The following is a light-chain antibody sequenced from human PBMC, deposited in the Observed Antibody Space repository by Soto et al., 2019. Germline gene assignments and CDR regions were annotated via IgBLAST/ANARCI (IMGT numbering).Light chain of an antibody. V-gene: IGKV3-20*01. CDR2: GAS. J-gene: IGKJ1*01. CDR3: QQYVSSPTWT. Sequence: EIVLTQSPGTLSLSPGERATLSCRASQSISSSYLAWYQQKPGQAPRLLIYGASNRATGIPDRFSGSGSGTDFTLTISRLEAEDCAVYYCQQYVSSPTWTFGQGTKVEIK. CDR1: QSISSSY.